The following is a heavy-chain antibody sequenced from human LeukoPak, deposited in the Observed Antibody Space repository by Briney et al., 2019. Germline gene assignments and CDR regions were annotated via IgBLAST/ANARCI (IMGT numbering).Heavy chain of an antibody. Sequence: GGSPRLSCAASGFTFSSYAMSWVRQAPGKGLEWVSAISGSGGSTYYADSVKGRFTISRDNSKNTLYLQMNSLRAEDTAVYYCAKGDYGDYVVYAFDIWGQGTMVTVSS. V-gene: IGHV3-23*01. D-gene: IGHD4-17*01. J-gene: IGHJ3*02. CDR2: ISGSGGST. CDR1: GFTFSSYA. CDR3: AKGDYGDYVVYAFDI.